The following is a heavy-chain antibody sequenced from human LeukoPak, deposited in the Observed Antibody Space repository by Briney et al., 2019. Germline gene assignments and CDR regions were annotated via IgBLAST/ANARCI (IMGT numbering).Heavy chain of an antibody. V-gene: IGHV4-38-2*02. CDR1: GYSISSGYY. Sequence: SETLSLTCTVSGYSISSGYYWGWIRQPPGKGLEWIGSIYHSGSTYYNPSLKSRVTISVDTSKNQFSLKLSSVTAADTAVYYCARDGSGYYDTSGYRNWGQGTLVTVSS. CDR2: IYHSGST. CDR3: ARDGSGYYDTSGYRN. J-gene: IGHJ4*02. D-gene: IGHD3-22*01.